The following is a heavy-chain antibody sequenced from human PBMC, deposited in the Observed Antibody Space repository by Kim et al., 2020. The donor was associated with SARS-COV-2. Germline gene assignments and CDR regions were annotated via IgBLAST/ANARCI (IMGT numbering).Heavy chain of an antibody. CDR2: ISSSSSYI. CDR1: GFTFSSYS. D-gene: IGHD3-10*01. Sequence: GGSLRLSCAASGFTFSSYSMNWVRQAPGKGLEWVSSISSSSSYIYYADSVKGRFTISRDNAKNSLYLQMNSLRAEDTAVYYCARARLGGFGERDAFDIWGQGTMVTVSS. V-gene: IGHV3-21*01. CDR3: ARARLGGFGERDAFDI. J-gene: IGHJ3*02.